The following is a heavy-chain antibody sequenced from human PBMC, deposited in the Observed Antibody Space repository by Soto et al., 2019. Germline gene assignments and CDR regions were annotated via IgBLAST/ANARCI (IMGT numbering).Heavy chain of an antibody. J-gene: IGHJ4*02. V-gene: IGHV1-46*02. D-gene: IGHD4-17*01. CDR3: ARGPDDSDVPRWDH. CDR1: GYNLNQYY. CDR2: INLRGGTT. Sequence: QVQLVQSGPEVRKPGASVRLSCATSGYNLNQYYIHGVRQAAGQGLEWMGIINLRGGTTEYAHKFRGRVTVTGDTSTRTAYMELSSLRSEDTAVYFCARGPDDSDVPRWDHWGQGTLITVSS.